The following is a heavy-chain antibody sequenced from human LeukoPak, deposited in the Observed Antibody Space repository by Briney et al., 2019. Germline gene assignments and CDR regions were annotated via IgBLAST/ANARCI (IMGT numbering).Heavy chain of an antibody. CDR1: GYTFTSYY. CDR3: ARAGRYYDILTGYSYGMDV. J-gene: IGHJ6*02. Sequence: ASVKVSCKASGYTFTSYYMHWVRQAPGQGLEWMGIINPSGGSTSYAQKFQGRVTMTTDTSTSTAYMELRSLRSDDTAVYYCARAGRYYDILTGYSYGMDVWGQGTTVTVSS. CDR2: INPSGGST. D-gene: IGHD3-9*01. V-gene: IGHV1-46*01.